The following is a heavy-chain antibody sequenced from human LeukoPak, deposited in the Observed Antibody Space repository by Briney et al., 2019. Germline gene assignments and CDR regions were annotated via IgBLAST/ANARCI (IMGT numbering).Heavy chain of an antibody. CDR2: IKPDGSGK. V-gene: IGHV3-7*01. D-gene: IGHD3-22*01. CDR1: GFTFSDHA. CDR3: VRLGDSSGYYDY. Sequence: HAGGSLRLSCAASGFTFSDHAMSWVRQAPGKGLEWVASIKPDGSGKYYVDSVKGRFTISRDNAKNALYLQLNSLRAEDTAVYFCVRLGDSSGYYDYWGQGTLVTVSS. J-gene: IGHJ4*02.